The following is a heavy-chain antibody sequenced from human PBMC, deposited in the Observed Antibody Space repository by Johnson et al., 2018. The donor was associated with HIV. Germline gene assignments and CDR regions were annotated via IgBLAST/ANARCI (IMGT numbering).Heavy chain of an antibody. CDR3: ATSGNYDDDAFDI. CDR2: ISYDGSNK. V-gene: IGHV3-30-3*01. Sequence: QVQLVESGGGLIQPGGSLRLSCAASGFTVSSKYMSWVRQAPGKGLEWVAVISYDGSNKYYADSVKGPFTISRDNSKNTLDLQMNSLRAEDTAVYYCATSGNYDDDAFDIWGQGTMVTVSS. J-gene: IGHJ3*02. D-gene: IGHD3-22*01. CDR1: GFTVSSKY.